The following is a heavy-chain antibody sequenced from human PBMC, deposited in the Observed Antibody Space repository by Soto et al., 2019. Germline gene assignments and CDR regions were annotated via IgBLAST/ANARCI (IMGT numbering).Heavy chain of an antibody. CDR3: ARSPDY. CDR1: RVSISRGSYY. Sequence: PLSLTCSISRVSISRGSYYWSWIRQHPGKGLEWIGYIYYSGSTYYNPSLKSRVTISVDTSKNQFSLKLSSVTAADTAVYYCARSPDYCGQGTLVTVSS. J-gene: IGHJ4*02. CDR2: IYYSGST. V-gene: IGHV4-31*03.